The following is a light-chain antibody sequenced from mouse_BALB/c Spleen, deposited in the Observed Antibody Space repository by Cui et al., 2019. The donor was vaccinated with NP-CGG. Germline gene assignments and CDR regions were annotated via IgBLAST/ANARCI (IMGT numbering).Light chain of an antibody. CDR1: TGAVTTGNY. J-gene: IGLJ1*01. Sequence: AVISDSAATTPPPGATVTLTCRSSTGAVTTGNYANWVQKKPNHLFTGLIGGTNNRTPGVPARFSGSLIGDKAALTITGAQTEDEAIYFCALWYSTHWVFGGGTKLTVL. CDR3: ALWYSTHWV. CDR2: GTN. V-gene: IGLV1*01.